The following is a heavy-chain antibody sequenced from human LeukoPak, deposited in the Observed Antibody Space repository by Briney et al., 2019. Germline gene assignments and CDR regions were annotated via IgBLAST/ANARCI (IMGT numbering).Heavy chain of an antibody. V-gene: IGHV1-18*01. CDR3: ARISGYDFWSGYPSAINWFDP. D-gene: IGHD3-3*01. Sequence: ASVKVSCKASGYTFTSYGISWVRQAPGQGLEWMGWISAYNGNTHYAQKLQGRVTMTTDTSTSTAYMELRSLRSDDTAVYYCARISGYDFWSGYPSAINWFDPWGQGTLVTVSS. CDR2: ISAYNGNT. J-gene: IGHJ5*02. CDR1: GYTFTSYG.